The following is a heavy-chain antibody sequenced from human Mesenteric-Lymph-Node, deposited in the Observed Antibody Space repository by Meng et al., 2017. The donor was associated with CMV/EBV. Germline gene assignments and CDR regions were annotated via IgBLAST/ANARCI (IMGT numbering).Heavy chain of an antibody. CDR3: AKGHYGGKKGYYFDY. CDR2: ISGSGGST. CDR1: GFTFSSYA. V-gene: IGHV3-23*01. Sequence: ETLSLTCAASGFTFSSYAMSWVRQAPGKGLEWVSAISGSGGSTYYADSVKGRFTISRDNSKNTLYLQMNSLRAEDTAVYYCAKGHYGGKKGYYFDYWGQGTLVTVSS. J-gene: IGHJ4*02. D-gene: IGHD4-23*01.